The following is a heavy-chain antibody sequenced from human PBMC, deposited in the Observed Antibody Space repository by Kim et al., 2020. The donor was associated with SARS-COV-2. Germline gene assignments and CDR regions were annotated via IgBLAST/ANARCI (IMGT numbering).Heavy chain of an antibody. CDR2: ISGDGGST. V-gene: IGHV3-43*02. D-gene: IGHD5-18*01. Sequence: GGSLRLSCAASGFPFDDYAMHWVRQAPGKGLEWVSLISGDGGSTYYADSVKGRFTISRDNSKKSLYLQMNSLRTEDTALYYCAKDMGEWEPWWTRNTAMDQLAPNYYYYYGMDVWGQATTVTLSS. CDR3: AKDMGEWEPWWTRNTAMDQLAPNYYYYYGMDV. CDR1: GFPFDDYA. J-gene: IGHJ6*02.